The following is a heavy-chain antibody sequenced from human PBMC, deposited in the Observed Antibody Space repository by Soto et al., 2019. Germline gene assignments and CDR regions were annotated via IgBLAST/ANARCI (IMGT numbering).Heavy chain of an antibody. D-gene: IGHD2-2*01. V-gene: IGHV1-69*08. CDR1: GGTFSSYT. CDR2: IIPILGIA. CDR3: AREGYCSSTSCYEGMRFDP. Sequence: QVQLVQSGAEVKKPGSSVKVSCKASGGTFSSYTISWVRQAPGQGLEWMGRIIPILGIANYAQKFQGRVTITADKSTSTAYMELSSLRSEATAVYYCAREGYCSSTSCYEGMRFDPWGQGTLVTVSS. J-gene: IGHJ5*02.